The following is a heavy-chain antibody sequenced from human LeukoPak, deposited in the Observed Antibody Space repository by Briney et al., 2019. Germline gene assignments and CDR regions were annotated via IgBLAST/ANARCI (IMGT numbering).Heavy chain of an antibody. CDR2: IIPSDGST. CDR1: GYSFTRYF. D-gene: IGHD3-10*01. CDR3: ARGKVVTMVRGVIITYFDY. J-gene: IGHJ4*02. Sequence: GASVKVSCKASGYSFTRYFIHWVRQAPGQGLEWMGIIIPSDGSTSYAQKFQGRVTMTRDTSTSTVYMELSSLRSEDTAVCYCARGKVVTMVRGVIITYFDYWGQGTLVTVSS. V-gene: IGHV1-46*01.